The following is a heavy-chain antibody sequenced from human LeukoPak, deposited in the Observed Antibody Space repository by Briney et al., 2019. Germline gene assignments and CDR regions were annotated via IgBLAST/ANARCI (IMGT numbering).Heavy chain of an antibody. V-gene: IGHV4-59*01. Sequence: PPGSLSLTCTVSGGSTSSYYWSWIWQPPGRGLEWIGYIYYIGSTNYNPSLKSRVTISVDTSKNQFSLKLSSVTAADTAVYYCARDPGYDNKSWYYYGMDVWGKGTTVTVSS. CDR2: IYYIGST. J-gene: IGHJ6*04. CDR1: GGSTSSYY. D-gene: IGHD3-9*01. CDR3: ARDPGYDNKSWYYYGMDV.